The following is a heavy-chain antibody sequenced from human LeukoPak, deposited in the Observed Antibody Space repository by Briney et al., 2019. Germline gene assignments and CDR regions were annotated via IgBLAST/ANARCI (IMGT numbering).Heavy chain of an antibody. V-gene: IGHV4-30-4*01. Sequence: PSETLSLTCTVSGGSISSGDYYWSWIRQPPGKGLEWIGYIYYSGSTYYNPSLKSRVTISVDTSKNQFSLKLSSVTAADTAVYYCARGCKSGTSGSYRYWYFDLWGRGTLVTVSS. CDR1: GGSISSGDYY. CDR2: IYYSGST. D-gene: IGHD3-10*01. CDR3: ARGCKSGTSGSYRYWYFDL. J-gene: IGHJ2*01.